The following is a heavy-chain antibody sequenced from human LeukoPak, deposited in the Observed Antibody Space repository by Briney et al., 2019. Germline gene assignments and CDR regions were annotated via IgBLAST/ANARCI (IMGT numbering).Heavy chain of an antibody. Sequence: PGGSLRLSCAASGFTFSSYAMSWVRQAPGKGLEWVAVISYDGSNKYYADSVKGRFTISRDNSKNTLYLQMNSLRAEDTAVYYCARDHELVLDYWGQGTLVTVSS. CDR3: ARDHELVLDY. V-gene: IGHV3-30*04. CDR2: ISYDGSNK. CDR1: GFTFSSYA. J-gene: IGHJ4*02. D-gene: IGHD6-13*01.